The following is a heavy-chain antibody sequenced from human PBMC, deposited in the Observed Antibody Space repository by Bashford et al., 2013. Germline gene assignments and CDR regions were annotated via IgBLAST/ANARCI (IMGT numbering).Heavy chain of an antibody. V-gene: IGHV4-31*03. D-gene: IGHD3-10*01. Sequence: SETLSLTCTVSGASITSGGYYWSWIRQHPGKGLEWIGHINDRGNTYYNSTLKSRLSVSVDTSKNQFSLTLSSVTAADTAVYYCARLVRGGRGNGPDHFDYWGQGTLVTVSS. CDR3: ARLVRGGRGNGPDHFDY. J-gene: IGHJ4*02. CDR1: GASITSGGYY. CDR2: INDRGNT.